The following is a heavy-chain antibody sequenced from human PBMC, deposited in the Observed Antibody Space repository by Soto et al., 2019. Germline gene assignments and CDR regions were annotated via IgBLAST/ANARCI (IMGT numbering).Heavy chain of an antibody. V-gene: IGHV2-26*01. CDR3: ARTPLRYFDWLSSYYFDY. CDR2: IFSNDEK. D-gene: IGHD3-9*01. Sequence: QVTLKESGPVLVKPTETLTLTCTVSGFSLSNARMGVSWIRQPPGKALEWLAHIFSNDEKSYSTSLKSRLTISKETSKSQVVLTMTNMDPVDTATYYCARTPLRYFDWLSSYYFDYWGQGTLVTVSS. CDR1: GFSLSNARMG. J-gene: IGHJ4*02.